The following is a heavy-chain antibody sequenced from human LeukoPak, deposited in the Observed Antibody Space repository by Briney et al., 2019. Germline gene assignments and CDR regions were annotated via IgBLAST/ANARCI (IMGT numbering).Heavy chain of an antibody. J-gene: IGHJ4*02. V-gene: IGHV4-34*01. CDR3: ARGRELPNLDY. CDR1: GGSFSGYY. Sequence: SETLSLTCAVYGGSFSGYYWSWIRQPPGKGLEWIGEINHSGSTNYNPSLKSRVTISVDTSKNPFSLKLSSVTAADTAVYYCARGRELPNLDYWGQGTLVTVSS. D-gene: IGHD1-26*01. CDR2: INHSGST.